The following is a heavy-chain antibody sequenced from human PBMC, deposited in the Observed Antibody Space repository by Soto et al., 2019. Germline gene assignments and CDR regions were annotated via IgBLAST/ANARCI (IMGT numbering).Heavy chain of an antibody. CDR2: IIPIFGTA. Sequence: SEKVSWKASGGTFSSYAISWVRQAPGQGLEWMGGIIPIFGTANYAQEFQGRVTITADESASTAYMELSSLRSEDTAVYYCARDRGTMVRGVSYYYYYGMDVWGQGTTVTVSS. J-gene: IGHJ6*02. CDR3: ARDRGTMVRGVSYYYYYGMDV. D-gene: IGHD3-10*01. V-gene: IGHV1-69*13. CDR1: GGTFSSYA.